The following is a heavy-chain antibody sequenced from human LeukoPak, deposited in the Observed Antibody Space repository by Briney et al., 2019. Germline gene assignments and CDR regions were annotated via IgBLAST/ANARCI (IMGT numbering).Heavy chain of an antibody. CDR2: ISGSGGST. CDR3: TKETSCCYGEY. J-gene: IGHJ4*02. CDR1: GLTFSGYS. D-gene: IGHD2-15*01. Sequence: GESLTLSCAASGLTFSGYSMSWIRQPPGEGLEWVAAISGSGGSTYYPAFVNRRFTISRANSKNTLFLQTNSLTAEAPAEYYCTKETSCCYGEYWGQGTLVTVSS. V-gene: IGHV3-23*01.